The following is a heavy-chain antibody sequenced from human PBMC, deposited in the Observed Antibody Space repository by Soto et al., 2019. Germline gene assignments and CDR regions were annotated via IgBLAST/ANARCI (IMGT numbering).Heavy chain of an antibody. CDR1: GGTFSSYT. CDR2: IIPIFGTA. CDR3: ARGNHRWLQLWYFDL. D-gene: IGHD5-12*01. J-gene: IGHJ2*01. V-gene: IGHV1-69*12. Sequence: QVQLVQSGAEVKKPGSSVTVSCKASGGTFSSYTISWVRQAPGQGLEWMGGIIPIFGTANYAQKFQGRVTITADESTSIAYLVLRSLISEDTAVYYCARGNHRWLQLWYFDLWGRGTLVTVSS.